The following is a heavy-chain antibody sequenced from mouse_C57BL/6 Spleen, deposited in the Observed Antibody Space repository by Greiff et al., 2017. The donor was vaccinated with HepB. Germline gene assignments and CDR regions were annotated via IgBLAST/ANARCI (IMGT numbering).Heavy chain of an antibody. CDR1: GYTFTSYW. Sequence: QVQLKQPGAELVKPGASVKMSCKASGYTFTSYWITWVKQRPGQGLEWIGDIYPGSGSTNYNEKFKSKATLTVDTSSSTAYMQLSSLTSDDSAVYYCARKFITTVVATSYYFDYWGQGTTLTVSS. J-gene: IGHJ2*01. CDR2: IYPGSGST. D-gene: IGHD1-1*01. CDR3: ARKFITTVVATSYYFDY. V-gene: IGHV1-55*01.